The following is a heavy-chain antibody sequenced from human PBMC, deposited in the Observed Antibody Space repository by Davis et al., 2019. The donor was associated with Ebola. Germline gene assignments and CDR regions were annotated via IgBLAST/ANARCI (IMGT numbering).Heavy chain of an antibody. CDR2: IIPIFGTA. V-gene: IGHV1-69*13. CDR1: GGTFSSYA. D-gene: IGHD1-26*01. Sequence: AASVKVSCKASGGTFSSYAISWVRQAPGQGLEWMGGIIPIFGTANYAQKFQGRVTITADESTSTAYMELRSLRSDDTAVYYCARGALYSGSYTYGAWGQGTLVTVSS. J-gene: IGHJ5*02. CDR3: ARGALYSGSYTYGA.